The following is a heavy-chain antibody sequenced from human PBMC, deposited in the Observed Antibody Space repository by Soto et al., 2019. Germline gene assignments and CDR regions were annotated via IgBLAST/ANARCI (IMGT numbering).Heavy chain of an antibody. J-gene: IGHJ5*02. CDR2: ISGSGGTT. CDR3: AKGLWVGELLAVRWFDP. D-gene: IGHD3-10*01. Sequence: EVQLLESGGGLVQPGGSLRLACQASGFTFSSYAMIWVRQAPGKGLEWVSAISGSGGTTYYADSVKGRFTISRDNSKNTLYLQMNNLRAEDTAVYYCAKGLWVGELLAVRWFDPWGQGTLVTVSS. V-gene: IGHV3-23*01. CDR1: GFTFSSYA.